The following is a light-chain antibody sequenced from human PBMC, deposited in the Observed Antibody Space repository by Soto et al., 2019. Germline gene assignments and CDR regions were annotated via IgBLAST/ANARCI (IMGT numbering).Light chain of an antibody. CDR2: AAS. J-gene: IGKJ1*01. CDR3: QKYNSALSVA. CDR1: QGISNY. V-gene: IGKV1-27*01. Sequence: DIQMTQSPSSLSASVGDRVTITCRASQGISNYLAWYQQKPGKVPKLLIYAASTLQSGVPSRFSGSGSGTDFTLTISSLQPEDVATYYCQKYNSALSVAFGQGTKVEIK.